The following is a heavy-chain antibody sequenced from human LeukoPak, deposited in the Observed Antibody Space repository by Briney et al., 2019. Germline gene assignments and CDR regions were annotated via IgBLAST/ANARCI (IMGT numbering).Heavy chain of an antibody. CDR3: ARWSHVSGRWFLDN. CDR2: IKQDGSEK. CDR1: GFTFSIYW. V-gene: IGHV3-7*05. J-gene: IGHJ4*02. Sequence: GGSLRLSCAASGFTFSIYWMSWVRQAPGKGLEWVANIKQDGSEKYYVDSVKGRFTISRDNAKNSLSLQLNTLRAEDTAVYYCARWSHVSGRWFLDNWGRGTLVSVSS. D-gene: IGHD3-10*01.